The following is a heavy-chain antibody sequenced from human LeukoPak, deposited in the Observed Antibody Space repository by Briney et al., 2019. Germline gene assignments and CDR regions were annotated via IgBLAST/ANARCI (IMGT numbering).Heavy chain of an antibody. Sequence: ASVKVSCKASGYTFTSYAMHWVRQAPGQRLEWMEWINAGNGNTKYSQKFQGRVTITRDTSASTAYMELSSLRSEDTAVYYCARDIGDYDFWSGDAFDIWGQGTMVTVSS. D-gene: IGHD3-3*01. CDR3: ARDIGDYDFWSGDAFDI. J-gene: IGHJ3*02. V-gene: IGHV1-3*01. CDR1: GYTFTSYA. CDR2: INAGNGNT.